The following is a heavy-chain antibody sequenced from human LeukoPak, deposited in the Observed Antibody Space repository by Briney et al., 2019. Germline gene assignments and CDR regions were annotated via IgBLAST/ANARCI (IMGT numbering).Heavy chain of an antibody. CDR2: ISGSGGST. D-gene: IGHD2-21*01. Sequence: GGSLILSCAASGFTFSNYAMSWVRQVPGRGLEWVSAISGSGGSTYYADSVKGRFTISRDNSKNTLYLQMNSLRAEDTAVYYCAKLIDSPTKWGQGTLVTVSS. CDR1: GFTFSNYA. J-gene: IGHJ4*02. V-gene: IGHV3-23*01. CDR3: AKLIDSPTK.